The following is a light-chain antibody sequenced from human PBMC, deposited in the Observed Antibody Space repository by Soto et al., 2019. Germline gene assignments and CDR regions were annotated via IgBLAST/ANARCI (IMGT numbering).Light chain of an antibody. V-gene: IGKV3-15*01. J-gene: IGKJ4*01. CDR3: QRYNNWPLT. CDR2: DTS. CDR1: QGISDT. Sequence: EVVLTQSPATLSVSPGEGVTLSCMSSQGISDTLAWYQHKPGQTPRLLICDTSARATGVPARFSGSRSGPEFTLTINSLQSEDFAIYYCQRYNNWPLTFGGGTKVDIK.